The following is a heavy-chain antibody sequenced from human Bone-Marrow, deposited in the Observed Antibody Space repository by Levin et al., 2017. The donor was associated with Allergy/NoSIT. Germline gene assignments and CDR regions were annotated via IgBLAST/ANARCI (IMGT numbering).Heavy chain of an antibody. J-gene: IGHJ4*02. CDR1: GYIFGNFE. Sequence: ASVKVSCRASGYIFGNFELNWVRQSTGQGFEWMGWLNPNSGSAGSAQKFQGRISMTRNTSTNTAYLELRNLGYDDTAIYYCTRIRALAAWNYWGQGTLVTVSS. D-gene: IGHD6-25*01. CDR2: LNPNSGSA. CDR3: TRIRALAAWNY. V-gene: IGHV1-8*01.